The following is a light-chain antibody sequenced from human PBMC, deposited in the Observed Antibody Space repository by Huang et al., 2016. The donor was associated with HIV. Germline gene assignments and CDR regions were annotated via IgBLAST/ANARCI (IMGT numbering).Light chain of an antibody. CDR3: HQYNNWLLS. Sequence: IAMTQSPATLSVSPGERVTLSSRANRTVSTNLAWYQQRPGQAPRLLIYGSSTRAPGVPARFSGSGSGTDFSLTISSLQSEDFALYYCHQYNNWLLSFGGGTRVDI. J-gene: IGKJ4*01. V-gene: IGKV3-15*01. CDR2: GSS. CDR1: RTVSTN.